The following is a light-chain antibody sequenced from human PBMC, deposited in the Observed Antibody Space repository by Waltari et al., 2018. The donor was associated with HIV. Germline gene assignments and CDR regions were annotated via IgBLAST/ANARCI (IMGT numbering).Light chain of an antibody. CDR2: DDT. J-gene: IGLJ3*02. Sequence: SYALTQPPSASLSPHQTPRTTCSGDALTRTYAYWYQQRPGQAPVLVIYDDTKRPSGIPERFSGSSSGTLATLTISGAQVEDEADYYCYSTDSSVDHRGVFGGGTRVTVL. CDR3: YSTDSSVDHRGV. CDR1: ALTRTY. V-gene: IGLV3-10*01.